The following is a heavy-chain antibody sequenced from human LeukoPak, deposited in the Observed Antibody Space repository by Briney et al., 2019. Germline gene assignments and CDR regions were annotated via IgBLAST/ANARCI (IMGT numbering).Heavy chain of an antibody. CDR1: AFTFRTYA. D-gene: IGHD3-9*01. J-gene: IGHJ4*02. Sequence: GGSLRLSCAASAFTFRTYAMPWVRQAPGKGLEWVAVISYDGSNQYYADSVKGRFTISRDNSKNTLYLQMNSLRAEDTAVYYCARPSYDILTGYPPPYYFDYWGQGTLVTVSS. V-gene: IGHV3-30*04. CDR2: ISYDGSNQ. CDR3: ARPSYDILTGYPPPYYFDY.